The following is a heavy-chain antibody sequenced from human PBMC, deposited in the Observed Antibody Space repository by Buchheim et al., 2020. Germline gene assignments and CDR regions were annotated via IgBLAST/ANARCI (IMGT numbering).Heavy chain of an antibody. J-gene: IGHJ6*02. V-gene: IGHV4-59*01. CDR1: GDSMRENY. CDR2: IHYTGIT. Sequence: QVQLQESGSGLVKPSETLSLTCNVSGDSMRENYWSWIRLSPGRGLEWLGYIHYTGITKYSPSLASRVAMSLDSFQRQLTLRLSGVTAADTVIYYCSRHRMFNWNVESSYGLDVWGQG. D-gene: IGHD1-1*01. CDR3: SRHRMFNWNVESSYGLDV.